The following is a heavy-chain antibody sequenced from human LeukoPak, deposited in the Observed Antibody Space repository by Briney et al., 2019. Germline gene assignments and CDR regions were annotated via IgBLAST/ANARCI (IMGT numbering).Heavy chain of an antibody. CDR2: ISAYNGNT. D-gene: IGHD2-15*01. CDR3: ARDDVVVVAATPIDY. V-gene: IGHV1-18*01. Sequence: ASVKVSCKASGYTFTSYGISWLRQAPGQGLEWMGWISAYNGNTNYAQKLQGRVTMTTDTSTSTAYMELRSLRSDDTAVYYCARDDVVVVAATPIDYWGQGTLVTVSS. CDR1: GYTFTSYG. J-gene: IGHJ4*02.